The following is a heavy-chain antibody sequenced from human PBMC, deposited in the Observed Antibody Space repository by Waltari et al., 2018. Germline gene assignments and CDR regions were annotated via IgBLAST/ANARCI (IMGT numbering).Heavy chain of an antibody. J-gene: IGHJ4*02. CDR3: VRHARTTSGGKHFDH. Sequence: QLQLQESGPGLVKASETLSLTCTVSGDSISSSSYYWGWVRQPPGKGLEWIGNMYYSGSTYSNPASKSRCTISGDPSKSQFSLKRSSVTAADTSMYYCVRHARTTSGGKHFDHWGQGMLVTVSP. V-gene: IGHV4-39*01. CDR1: GDSISSSSYY. CDR2: MYYSGST. D-gene: IGHD2-15*01.